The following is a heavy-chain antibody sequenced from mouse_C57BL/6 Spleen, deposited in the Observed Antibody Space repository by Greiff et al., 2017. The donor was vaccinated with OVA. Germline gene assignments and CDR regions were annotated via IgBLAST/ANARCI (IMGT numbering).Heavy chain of an antibody. CDR1: GFSFNTYA. J-gene: IGHJ4*01. Sequence: EVQLVESGGGLVQPKGSLKLSCAASGFSFNTYAMNWVRQAPGKGLEWVARIRSKSNNYATYYADSVKDRFTISRDDSESMLYLQMNNLKTEDTAMYYCVRHSGYDFYAMDYWGQGTSVTVSS. CDR2: IRSKSNNYAT. V-gene: IGHV10-1*01. CDR3: VRHSGYDFYAMDY. D-gene: IGHD2-2*01.